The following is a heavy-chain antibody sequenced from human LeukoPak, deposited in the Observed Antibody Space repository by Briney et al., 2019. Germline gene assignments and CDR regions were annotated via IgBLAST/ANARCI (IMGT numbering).Heavy chain of an antibody. J-gene: IGHJ3*02. CDR3: ARGPHYYGSGVRAFDI. V-gene: IGHV4-31*03. CDR1: GGSISSGGFY. CDR2: IYYSGGT. D-gene: IGHD3-10*01. Sequence: PSETLSLTCSVSGGSISSGGFYWSWIRQHPGKGLEWIGFIYYSGGTDYNPSLKSRLTLSVDRSKNQYSLNLRSVTVADTAVYYCARGPHYYGSGVRAFDIWGQGTMVTVSS.